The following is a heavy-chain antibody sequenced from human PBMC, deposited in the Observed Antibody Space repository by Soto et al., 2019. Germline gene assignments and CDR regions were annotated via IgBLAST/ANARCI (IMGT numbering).Heavy chain of an antibody. V-gene: IGHV1-2*02. D-gene: IGHD2-15*01. J-gene: IGHJ6*02. CDR2: INPNNGDT. Sequence: GASVKVSCKASGYSFAGYFVHWVRQAPGQGLEWMGWINPNNGDTNYSQKFQGRVSMTRDTPINTAYMELSSLTSDDTAVYYCARAFVGVVMDYGMDVWGHGTTVTVSS. CDR3: ARAFVGVVMDYGMDV. CDR1: GYSFAGYF.